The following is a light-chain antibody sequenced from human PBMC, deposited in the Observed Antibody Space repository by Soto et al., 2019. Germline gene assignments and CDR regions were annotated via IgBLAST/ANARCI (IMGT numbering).Light chain of an antibody. Sequence: DIQMTQSPSSLSASVGDRVTITCRASQSISRNLNWYQHKPGKAPKLLIHVASSLQSGVPSRFSGSGFGTDFTLTISSLQPEDFATYYCQQSYSIPLTFGPGTKVDIK. CDR3: QQSYSIPLT. CDR2: VAS. V-gene: IGKV1-39*01. J-gene: IGKJ3*01. CDR1: QSISRN.